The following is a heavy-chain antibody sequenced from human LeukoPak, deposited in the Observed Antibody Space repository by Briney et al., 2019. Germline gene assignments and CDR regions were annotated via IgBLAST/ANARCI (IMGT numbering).Heavy chain of an antibody. V-gene: IGHV3-23*01. CDR1: GFTFSSYA. Sequence: GGSLRLSCAASGFTFSSYAMSWVRQAPGKGLEWVSVISGSGGSTYYADSVKGRFTISRDNSKNTLYLQMNGLRAEDTTVYYCARHNKIFGVVSYFDYWGQGTLVTVSS. J-gene: IGHJ4*02. CDR3: ARHNKIFGVVSYFDY. D-gene: IGHD3-3*01. CDR2: ISGSGGST.